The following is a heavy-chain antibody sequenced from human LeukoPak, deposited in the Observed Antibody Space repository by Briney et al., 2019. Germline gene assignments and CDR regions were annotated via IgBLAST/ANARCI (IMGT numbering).Heavy chain of an antibody. J-gene: IGHJ4*02. D-gene: IGHD3-10*01. Sequence: GGSLRLSRAASGFTFSSYGMHWVRQAPGKGLEWVAVIWYDGSNKYYADSVKGRFTISRDNSKNTLYLQMNSLRAEDTAVYYCARGLIRVRGSGSYFAYYFDYWGQGTLVTVSS. V-gene: IGHV3-33*01. CDR1: GFTFSSYG. CDR2: IWYDGSNK. CDR3: ARGLIRVRGSGSYFAYYFDY.